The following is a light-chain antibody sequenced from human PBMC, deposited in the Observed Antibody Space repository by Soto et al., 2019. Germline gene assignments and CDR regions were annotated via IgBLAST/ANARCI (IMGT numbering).Light chain of an antibody. Sequence: QSALTQPPSASGSPGQSVTISCTGTSSDVGGYNYVYWYQQHPRKAPKLMIYEVTKRPSGVPERSSGSKSGNTASLTVSGLQAEDEADYYCSSYVDSNSYVFGTGTTLTVL. CDR1: SSDVGGYNY. CDR2: EVT. V-gene: IGLV2-8*01. J-gene: IGLJ1*01. CDR3: SSYVDSNSYV.